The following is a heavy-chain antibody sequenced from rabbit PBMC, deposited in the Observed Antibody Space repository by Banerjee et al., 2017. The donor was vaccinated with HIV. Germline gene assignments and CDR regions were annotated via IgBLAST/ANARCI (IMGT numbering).Heavy chain of an antibody. CDR1: GFSFSSSYW. V-gene: IGHV1S45*01. CDR2: IYAGSGST. CDR3: ARPPYYTHTYGGYAYATWDGMDL. D-gene: IGHD6-1*01. Sequence: EESGGDLVKPEGSLTLTCTASGFSFSSSYWIYWVRQAPGKGLEWIACIYAGSGSTYYASWAKGRFTISKTSSTTVTLQMTSLTAADTATYFCARPPYYTHTYGGYAYATWDGMDLWGPGTLVTVS. J-gene: IGHJ6*01.